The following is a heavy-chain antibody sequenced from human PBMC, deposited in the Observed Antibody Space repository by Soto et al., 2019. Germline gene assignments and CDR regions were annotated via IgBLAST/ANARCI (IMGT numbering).Heavy chain of an antibody. CDR2: INHSGST. CDR3: ARDPPYCTNGVCYGWYYYGMDV. Sequence: SETLSLTCAVYGGSFSGYYWSWIRQPPGKGLEWIGEINHSGSTNYNPSLKSRVTISVDTSKNQFSLKLSSVTAADTAVYYCARDPPYCTNGVCYGWYYYGMDVWGQGTTVTVSS. V-gene: IGHV4-34*01. CDR1: GGSFSGYY. D-gene: IGHD2-8*01. J-gene: IGHJ6*02.